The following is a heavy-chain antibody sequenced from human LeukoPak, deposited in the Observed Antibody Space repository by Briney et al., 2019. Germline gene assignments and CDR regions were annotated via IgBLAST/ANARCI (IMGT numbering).Heavy chain of an antibody. Sequence: GGSLRLSCAPSGFTFSSYEFNWVRQAPGKGLEWVSYISSSGRTIFYADSVKGRFTISRDNAKNSLYLQMNSLRAEGTAVYHCARGDEYCSSTSCYAGPSYGLDVWGQGTTVTVSS. J-gene: IGHJ6*02. CDR2: ISSSGRTI. CDR3: ARGDEYCSSTSCYAGPSYGLDV. CDR1: GFTFSSYE. V-gene: IGHV3-48*03. D-gene: IGHD2-2*01.